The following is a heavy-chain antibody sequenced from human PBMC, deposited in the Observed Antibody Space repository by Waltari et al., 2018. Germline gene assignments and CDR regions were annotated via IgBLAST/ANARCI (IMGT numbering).Heavy chain of an antibody. CDR1: GFAVRDNY. J-gene: IGHJ4*02. CDR2: IYSGAST. CDR3: ASHYCSGGSCYFDY. Sequence: EVQLVETGGGFIQPGGSLRLSCAVSGFAVRDNYMSWVRQAPGKGLEWVSFIYSGASTYYADSVKGRFTISRDTSKNTVYLQMNSLRGEDTAVYFCASHYCSGGSCYFDYWGQGTLVTVSS. V-gene: IGHV3-53*02. D-gene: IGHD2-15*01.